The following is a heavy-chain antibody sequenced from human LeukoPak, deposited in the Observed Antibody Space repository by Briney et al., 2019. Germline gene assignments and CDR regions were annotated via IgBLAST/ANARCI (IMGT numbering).Heavy chain of an antibody. CDR2: LNSDGNNT. Sequence: GGSLRLSCAASGFTFNTYWMHWVRQAPGKGLVGVSRLNSDGNNTAYADSVKGRFTISRDNAKNTLHLQMNSLRAEDTAVYYCARVAGGSQTYYFDYWGQGTLVTVSS. J-gene: IGHJ4*02. CDR1: GFTFNTYW. V-gene: IGHV3-74*01. CDR3: ARVAGGSQTYYFDY. D-gene: IGHD1-26*01.